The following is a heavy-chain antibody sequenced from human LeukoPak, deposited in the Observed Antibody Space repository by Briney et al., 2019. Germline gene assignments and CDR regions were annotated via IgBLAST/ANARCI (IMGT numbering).Heavy chain of an antibody. Sequence: SETLSLTCTVSGGSISSYYRGWTRQPPGKGLEWIGYIYYSGSTNYNPSLKSRVTISVDTSKNQFSLKLSSVTAADTAVYYCARVKAVAGTFWFDPWGQGTLVTVSS. CDR2: IYYSGST. CDR3: ARVKAVAGTFWFDP. CDR1: GGSISSYY. D-gene: IGHD6-19*01. V-gene: IGHV4-59*01. J-gene: IGHJ5*02.